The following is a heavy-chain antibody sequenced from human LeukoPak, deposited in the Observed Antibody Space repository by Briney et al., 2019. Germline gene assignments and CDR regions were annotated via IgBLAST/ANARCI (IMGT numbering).Heavy chain of an antibody. V-gene: IGHV1-69*13. D-gene: IGHD3-22*01. CDR3: ARAPRPPWEDSSGLDY. J-gene: IGHJ4*02. CDR1: GGTFSSYA. CDR2: IIPIFGTA. Sequence: GASVKVSCKASGGTFSSYAISWVRQAPGQGLEWMGGIIPIFGTANYAQKFQGRVTITADESTSTAYMELSSLRSEDTAVYYCARAPRPPWEDSSGLDYWGQGTLVTVSS.